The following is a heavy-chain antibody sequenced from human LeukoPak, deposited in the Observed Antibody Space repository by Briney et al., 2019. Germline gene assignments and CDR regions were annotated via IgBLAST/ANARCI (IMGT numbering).Heavy chain of an antibody. Sequence: PGGSLRLSCAASGFTFSSYGMHWVRQAPGKGLEWVAVISYDGSNKYYADSVKGRFTISRDNSKNTLYLQMNSLRAEDTAVYYCITTSDIREPKYSFDYWGQGTLVTVSS. CDR1: GFTFSSYG. D-gene: IGHD3-9*01. CDR3: ITTSDIREPKYSFDY. CDR2: ISYDGSNK. V-gene: IGHV3-30*03. J-gene: IGHJ4*02.